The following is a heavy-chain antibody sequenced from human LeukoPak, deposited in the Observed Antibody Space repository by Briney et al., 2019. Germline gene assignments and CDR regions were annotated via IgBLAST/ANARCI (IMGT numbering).Heavy chain of an antibody. CDR2: IYHSGST. V-gene: IGHV4-30-2*01. D-gene: IGHD2-21*02. CDR3: AREVVEYCGGDCLHL. J-gene: IGHJ4*02. CDR1: GGSLSSGGYY. Sequence: SETLSLTCTVSGGSLSSGGYYWSWIRQPPGKGLEWIGYIYHSGSTYYNPSLKSRVTISVDRSKNQFSLKLSSVTGADTAVYYCAREVVEYCGGDCLHLWGQGTLVTVSS.